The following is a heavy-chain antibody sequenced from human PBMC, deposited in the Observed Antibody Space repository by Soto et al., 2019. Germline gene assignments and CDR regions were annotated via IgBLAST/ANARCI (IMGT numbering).Heavy chain of an antibody. CDR1: GYTLTELS. J-gene: IGHJ4*02. D-gene: IGHD4-17*01. CDR2: FDPEDGET. CDR3: ATVRYGDYVFDY. V-gene: IGHV1-24*01. Sequence: ASVKVSCKVSGYTLTELSMRWVRQAPGKGLEWMGGFDPEDGETIYAQKFQGRVTMTEDTSTDTAYMELSSLRSGDTAVYYCATVRYGDYVFDYWGQGTLVTVSS.